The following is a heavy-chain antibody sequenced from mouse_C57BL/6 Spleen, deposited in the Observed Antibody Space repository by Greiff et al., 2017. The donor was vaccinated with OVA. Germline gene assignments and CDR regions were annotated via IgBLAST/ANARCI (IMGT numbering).Heavy chain of an antibody. CDR1: GYTFTSYW. V-gene: IGHV1-69*01. Sequence: QVQLQQPGAELVMPGASVKLSCKASGYTFTSYWMHWVKQRPGQGLVWIGEIDPSDSYTNYNQKFKGKSTLTVDKSSSTAYMQLSSLTSEDSAVYYCARSGGPFYAMDYWGQGTSVTVSS. J-gene: IGHJ4*01. CDR3: ARSGGPFYAMDY. CDR2: IDPSDSYT. D-gene: IGHD3-1*01.